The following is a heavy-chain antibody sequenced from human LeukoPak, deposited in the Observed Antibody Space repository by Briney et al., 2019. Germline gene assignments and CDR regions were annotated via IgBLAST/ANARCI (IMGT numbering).Heavy chain of an antibody. CDR3: ARDGDYYDSSGHGYYLDY. V-gene: IGHV4-59*01. CDR1: GGSISSYY. Sequence: SETLSLTCTVSGGSISSYYWSWIRQPPGKGLEWIGYIYYSGSTNYNPSLKSRVTISVDTSKNQFSLKLSSVTAADTAVYYCARDGDYYDSSGHGYYLDYWGQGTLVTVSS. D-gene: IGHD3-22*01. CDR2: IYYSGST. J-gene: IGHJ4*02.